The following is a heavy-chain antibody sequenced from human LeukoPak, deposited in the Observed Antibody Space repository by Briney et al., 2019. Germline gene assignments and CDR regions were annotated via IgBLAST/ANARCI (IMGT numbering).Heavy chain of an antibody. D-gene: IGHD1-7*01. J-gene: IGHJ5*02. Sequence: GASVKVSCKASGYTFTSYGISWVRQAPGQGLEWMGWISAYNGNTNYAQKPKGRITMTTDTSTSTTDMELRSLRADDKAVYYCARDPYRYNWNSRWFDPWGQGTLVTVSS. CDR3: ARDPYRYNWNSRWFDP. V-gene: IGHV1-18*01. CDR2: ISAYNGNT. CDR1: GYTFTSYG.